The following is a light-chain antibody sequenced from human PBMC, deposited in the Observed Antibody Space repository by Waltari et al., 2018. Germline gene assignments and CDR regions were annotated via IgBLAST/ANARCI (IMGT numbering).Light chain of an antibody. J-gene: IGKJ3*01. V-gene: IGKV3-11*01. CDR1: QSVSGY. Sequence: VLTQSPATLSLSPGDRATLSCRASQSVSGYFAWYQQKPGQAPRLLIYDGSNRATGIPPRFSGSGSGTDCTLTISSLEPEDFAVYYCQHRNHWPPLFTFGPGTKVVF. CDR3: QHRNHWPPLFT. CDR2: DGS.